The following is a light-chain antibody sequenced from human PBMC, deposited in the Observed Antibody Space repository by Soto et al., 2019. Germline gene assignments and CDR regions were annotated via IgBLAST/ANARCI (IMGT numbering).Light chain of an antibody. CDR3: AAWDDSLNGYV. CDR1: SSDVGGYKY. J-gene: IGLJ1*01. V-gene: IGLV2-14*01. Sequence: QSALTQPASVSGSPGQSITISCTGTSSDVGGYKYVSWYQQHPGKAPKLMIYEVINRPSGVSNRFSGSKSDNTASLAISGLQSEDEADYYCAAWDDSLNGYVFGTGTKLTVL. CDR2: EVI.